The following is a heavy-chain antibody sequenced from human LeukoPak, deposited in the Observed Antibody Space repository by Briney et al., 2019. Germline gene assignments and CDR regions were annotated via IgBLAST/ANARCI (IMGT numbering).Heavy chain of an antibody. J-gene: IGHJ4*02. Sequence: GESLKISCEGSGYIFTSYWIGWLRQMPGKGLEWMGIIYPGDSDTRYSPSFQGQVTISADKSISTAYLQWSSLKASDTAMYYCARDLDGSGSYYTLSFDYWGQGTLVTVSS. CDR3: ARDLDGSGSYYTLSFDY. CDR2: IYPGDSDT. V-gene: IGHV5-51*01. CDR1: GYIFTSYW. D-gene: IGHD3-10*01.